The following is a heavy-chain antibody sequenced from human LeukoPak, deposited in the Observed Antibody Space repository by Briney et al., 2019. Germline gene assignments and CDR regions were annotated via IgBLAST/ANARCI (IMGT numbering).Heavy chain of an antibody. CDR3: ARRATSSWYYDY. D-gene: IGHD6-13*01. Sequence: ASVKVSCKASGYTFTGYYMHWVRQAPGQGLEWMGWINPNSGGTNYAQKFQGRVTMTRDTSISTAYMELSRLRSDDTAVYYCARRATSSWYYDYWGQGALVTVSS. CDR1: GYTFTGYY. CDR2: INPNSGGT. J-gene: IGHJ4*02. V-gene: IGHV1-2*02.